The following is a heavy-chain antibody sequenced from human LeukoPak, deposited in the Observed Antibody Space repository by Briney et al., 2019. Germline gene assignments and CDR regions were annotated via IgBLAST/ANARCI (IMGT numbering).Heavy chain of an antibody. CDR2: FDPEEGET. V-gene: IGHV1-24*01. Sequence: ASVKVSCKVSGYTLTELFMHWVRAAPGKGLGWMGGFDPEEGETIYAQKFQGRVTMTEATSTDTAYMGLRRLRSEDRAVYYCATVVSGPSGFDYYMDVWGKGTTVTVSS. CDR1: GYTLTELF. J-gene: IGHJ6*03. D-gene: IGHD3-3*01. CDR3: ATVVSGPSGFDYYMDV.